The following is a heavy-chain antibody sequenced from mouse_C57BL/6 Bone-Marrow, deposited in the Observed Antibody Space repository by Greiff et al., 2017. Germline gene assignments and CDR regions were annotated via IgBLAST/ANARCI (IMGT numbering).Heavy chain of an antibody. V-gene: IGHV7-3*01. CDR1: GFTFTDYY. Sequence: DVKLVESGGGLVQPGGSLSLSCAASGFTFTDYYMSWVRQPPGKALEWLGFISNNANGYTTEYSAYVKGRFTISRDNSQSILYLQMNALRAEDSAAYYCAIGPPFCCDYEMAYCGQGTLVTVSA. CDR2: ISNNANGYTT. CDR3: AIGPPFCCDYEMAY. D-gene: IGHD2-4*01. J-gene: IGHJ3*01.